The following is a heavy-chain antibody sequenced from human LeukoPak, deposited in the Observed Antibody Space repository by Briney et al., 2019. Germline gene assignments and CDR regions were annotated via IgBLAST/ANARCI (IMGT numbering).Heavy chain of an antibody. Sequence: GESLRLSWAAAGLTFSSYSMNWVRQAPGKGMEWVSYISSSSSTIYYADSVKGRFTISRDNAKNSLYLQMNSLRAEDTAVYYCARDHYGDKYYFDYWGQGTLVTVSS. CDR2: ISSSSSTI. J-gene: IGHJ4*02. V-gene: IGHV3-48*01. CDR3: ARDHYGDKYYFDY. CDR1: GLTFSSYS. D-gene: IGHD4-17*01.